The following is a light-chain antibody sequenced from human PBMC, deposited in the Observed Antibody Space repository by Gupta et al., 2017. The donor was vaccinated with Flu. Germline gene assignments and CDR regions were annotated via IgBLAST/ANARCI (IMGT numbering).Light chain of an antibody. CDR1: QSIGRW. Sequence: RVIMTCRARQSIGRWLAWYQQKPGQAPFLLIYMASTLDSGVPSRFSGSGSGTEFTLTINNLQPDDFATYHCLQYNNYPWTFGQGTKVEFK. V-gene: IGKV1-5*03. CDR3: LQYNNYPWT. J-gene: IGKJ1*01. CDR2: MAS.